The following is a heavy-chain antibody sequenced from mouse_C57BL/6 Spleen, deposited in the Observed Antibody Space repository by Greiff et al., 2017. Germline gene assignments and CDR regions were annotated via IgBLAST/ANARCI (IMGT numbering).Heavy chain of an antibody. J-gene: IGHJ4*01. V-gene: IGHV1-12*01. CDR3: ARRYYGSSYPYYYARDY. CDR2: IYPGNGDT. Sequence: LQESGAELVRPGASVKMSCKASGYTFTSYNMHWVKQTPRQGLEWIGAIYPGNGDTSYNQKFKGKATLTVAKSSSTAYMQLSSLTSEDSAVYFCARRYYGSSYPYYYARDYWGQGTSVTVSS. CDR1: GYTFTSYN. D-gene: IGHD1-1*01.